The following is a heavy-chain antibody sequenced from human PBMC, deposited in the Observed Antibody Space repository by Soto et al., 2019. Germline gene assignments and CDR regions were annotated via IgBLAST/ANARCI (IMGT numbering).Heavy chain of an antibody. CDR2: SFYRGST. V-gene: IGHV4-39*01. CDR1: GGSISSRSHY. D-gene: IGHD3-3*01. Sequence: QLQRQESGPGLVKPSETLSLTCTVSGGSISSRSHYWGWIRQSPGKHLEWIGSSFYRGSTHYNPSLKTRVTISVDTSKNQVSLKLYSVTAADTAVYYCATADGFGVVTPFFEYWGQGILVTVSS. CDR3: ATADGFGVVTPFFEY. J-gene: IGHJ4*02.